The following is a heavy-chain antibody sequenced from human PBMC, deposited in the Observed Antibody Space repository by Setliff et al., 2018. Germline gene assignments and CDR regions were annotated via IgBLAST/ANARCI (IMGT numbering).Heavy chain of an antibody. D-gene: IGHD3-10*01. Sequence: SETLSLTCTISSGSISNYYWSWVRQSPGKGLEYIGYVHFGGDSNYRPSLKSRVTISVDTSKNQFSVNLKSVTAADTAVYYCARQPSSGSYYNARPYYFDHWGQGILVTVSS. V-gene: IGHV4-59*08. CDR1: SGSISNYY. CDR3: ARQPSSGSYYNARPYYFDH. CDR2: VHFGGDS. J-gene: IGHJ4*02.